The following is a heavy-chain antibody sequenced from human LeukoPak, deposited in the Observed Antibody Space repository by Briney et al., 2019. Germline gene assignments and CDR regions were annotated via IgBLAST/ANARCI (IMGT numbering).Heavy chain of an antibody. CDR1: GYTFSIYN. J-gene: IGHJ4*02. Sequence: ASVKVSCKASGYTFSIYNMHWVRQAPGQGLEWMGIINPNSGGTNYAQKFQGRVTVTRDTSISTGYVELSRLRSDDTAVYYCARGGPIAATELFDHWGQGTLVTVSS. D-gene: IGHD6-6*01. CDR2: INPNSGGT. CDR3: ARGGPIAATELFDH. V-gene: IGHV1-2*02.